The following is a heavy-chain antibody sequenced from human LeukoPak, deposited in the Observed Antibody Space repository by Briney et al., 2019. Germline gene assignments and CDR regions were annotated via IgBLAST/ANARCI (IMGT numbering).Heavy chain of an antibody. CDR1: GFTFRSYG. CDR3: AKRGSQIDY. Sequence: GGSLRLSCAASGFTFRSYGMHWVRQAPGKGLEWVAVKRYDGSNEYYADSVKGRFTISRDNSKRTLSLQMTSLRPEDTAVYYCAKRGSQIDYWGHGALVTASS. V-gene: IGHV3-30*02. CDR2: KRYDGSNE. J-gene: IGHJ4*01. D-gene: IGHD2-15*01.